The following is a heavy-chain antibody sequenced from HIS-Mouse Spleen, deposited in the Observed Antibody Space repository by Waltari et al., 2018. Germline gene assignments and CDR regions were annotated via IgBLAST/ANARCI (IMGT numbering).Heavy chain of an antibody. J-gene: IGHJ2*01. CDR2: IYYSGST. Sequence: QLQLQESGPGLVKPSETLSLTCTVSGGSISSSSYYWGWIRQPPGKGLEWIGSIYYSGSTYCSPSLKSRVTISVDTSKNQFSLKRSSVTAADTAVYYCAREIPYSSSWYDWYFDLWGRGTLVTVSS. V-gene: IGHV4-39*07. CDR3: AREIPYSSSWYDWYFDL. D-gene: IGHD6-13*01. CDR1: GGSISSSSYY.